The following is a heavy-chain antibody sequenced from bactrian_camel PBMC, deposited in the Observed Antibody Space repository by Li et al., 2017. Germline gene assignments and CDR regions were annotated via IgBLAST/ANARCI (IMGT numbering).Heavy chain of an antibody. J-gene: IGHJ6*01. CDR3: AAEPGLQVVNNRKMYVRTENFRY. CDR1: GEASGSYC. CDR2: LDDVGRI. Sequence: HVQLVESGGGSVQTGESLKLSCQASGEASGSYCMAWFRQAPGKEREGVAVLDDVGRINYADSVEGRFTISRDNAKNTIYLEMNSLKPEDTAVYYCAAEPGLQVVNNRKMYVRTENFRYLCQGTQVTVS. V-gene: IGHV3S55*01. D-gene: IGHD5*01.